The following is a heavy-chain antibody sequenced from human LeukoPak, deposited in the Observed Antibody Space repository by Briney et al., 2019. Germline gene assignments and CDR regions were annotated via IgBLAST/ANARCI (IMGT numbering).Heavy chain of an antibody. Sequence: GGSLRLSCAASGFTFSTFWMHWVRHAPGKGLVWVSRINGDESLTHYADSVRGRFTISRDNARNTLYLQMDSLRAEDTAVYYCALFWRDGMDVWGQGTTVTVSS. CDR3: ALFWRDGMDV. J-gene: IGHJ6*02. CDR2: INGDESLT. D-gene: IGHD1-1*01. V-gene: IGHV3-74*01. CDR1: GFTFSTFW.